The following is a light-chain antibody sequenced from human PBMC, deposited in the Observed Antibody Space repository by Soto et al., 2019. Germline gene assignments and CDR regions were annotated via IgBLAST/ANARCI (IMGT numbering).Light chain of an antibody. CDR2: QAS. Sequence: IQMTQSPSTLSASVGDRVTIPCRASQSINNWLAWYQQKPGKAPKLLIYQASTLESGVPGRCIGSGSATEFSLTITGLQSDDFATYHCHQYNNYPCVFGQGTKVVIK. J-gene: IGKJ1*01. V-gene: IGKV1-5*03. CDR1: QSINNW. CDR3: HQYNNYPCV.